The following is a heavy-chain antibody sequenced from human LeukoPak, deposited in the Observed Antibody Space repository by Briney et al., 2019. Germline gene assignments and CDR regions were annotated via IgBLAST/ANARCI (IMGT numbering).Heavy chain of an antibody. CDR3: ARGTNWSPLDFDY. V-gene: IGHV3-30-3*01. CDR1: GFTFSGYP. Sequence: PGGSLRLSCAASGFTFSGYPIHWVRQAPGKGLEWVAVISYDGSNKYYADSVKGRFTISRDNSKNTLYLQMNSLRAEDTAVYYCARGTNWSPLDFDYWGQGTLVTVSS. D-gene: IGHD1-20*01. J-gene: IGHJ4*02. CDR2: ISYDGSNK.